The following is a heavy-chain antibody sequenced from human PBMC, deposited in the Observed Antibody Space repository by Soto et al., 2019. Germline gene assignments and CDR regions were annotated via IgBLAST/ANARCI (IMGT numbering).Heavy chain of an antibody. V-gene: IGHV3-30-3*01. D-gene: IGHD6-6*01. CDR1: GFTFSSYA. CDR2: ISYDGSNK. Sequence: GGSLRLSCAASGFTFSSYAMHWVRQAPGKGLEWVAVISYDGSNKYYADSVKGRFTISRDNSKNTLYLQMSSLRAEDTAVYYCARNPSIAALDYWGQGTLVTVSS. CDR3: ARNPSIAALDY. J-gene: IGHJ4*02.